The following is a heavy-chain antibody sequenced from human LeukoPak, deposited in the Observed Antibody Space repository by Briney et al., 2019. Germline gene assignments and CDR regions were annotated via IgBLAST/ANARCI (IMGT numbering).Heavy chain of an antibody. CDR1: GGTFSSYA. CDR2: IIPIFGTA. D-gene: IGHD4-23*01. Sequence: SVKVSCKASGGTFSSYAISWVRQAPGQGLEWMGGIIPIFGTANYAQKFQGRVTVTRDMSTSTDYMELSSLRSEDTAVYYCARDNSVEDTAWWFDPWGQGTLVTVSS. J-gene: IGHJ5*02. CDR3: ARDNSVEDTAWWFDP. V-gene: IGHV1-69*05.